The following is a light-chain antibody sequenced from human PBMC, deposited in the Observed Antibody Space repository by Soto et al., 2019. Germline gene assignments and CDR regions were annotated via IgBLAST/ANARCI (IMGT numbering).Light chain of an antibody. Sequence: EIYLTQSPGTLSVSAGERVTLSCRASQSVGTKIAWYQQKRGQTPRLLVYGPSTRATGIPARFSGSGSGTEFTLTISSLQSKDSGIYYCQQYDNWPPITFGQGTRLEIK. CDR1: QSVGTK. V-gene: IGKV3-15*01. CDR3: QQYDNWPPIT. CDR2: GPS. J-gene: IGKJ5*01.